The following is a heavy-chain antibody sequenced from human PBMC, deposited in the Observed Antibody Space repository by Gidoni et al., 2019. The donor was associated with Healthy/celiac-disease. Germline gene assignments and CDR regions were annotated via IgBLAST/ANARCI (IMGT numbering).Heavy chain of an antibody. D-gene: IGHD2-2*01. J-gene: IGHJ6*02. Sequence: QVQLVQSGAEVKKPGSSVKVSCKASGGTFSSYAISWVRQAPGQGLEWMGRIIPILGIANYAQKFQGRVTITADKSTSTAYMELSSLRSEDTAVYYCARDAGDIVVVPAAIEDYYYGMDVWGQGTTVTVSS. V-gene: IGHV1-69*04. CDR3: ARDAGDIVVVPAAIEDYYYGMDV. CDR1: GGTFSSYA. CDR2: IIPILGIA.